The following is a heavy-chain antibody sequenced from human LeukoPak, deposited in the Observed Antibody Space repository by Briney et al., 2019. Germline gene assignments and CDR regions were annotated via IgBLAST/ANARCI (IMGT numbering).Heavy chain of an antibody. D-gene: IGHD3-3*01. V-gene: IGHV3-53*01. Sequence: GGSLRLSCAASGFIFTDYWMHWVRQAPGKGLEWVSVIYSGGSTYYADSVQGRFTISRDNSKNTLYLQMNSLRAEDTAVYYCARDRALRFLEWSKGFDPWGQGTLVTVSS. CDR1: GFIFTDYW. J-gene: IGHJ5*02. CDR3: ARDRALRFLEWSKGFDP. CDR2: IYSGGST.